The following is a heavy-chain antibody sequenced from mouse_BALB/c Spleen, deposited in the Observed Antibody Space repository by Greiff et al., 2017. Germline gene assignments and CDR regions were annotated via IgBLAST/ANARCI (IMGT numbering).Heavy chain of an antibody. V-gene: IGHV1-7*01. CDR2: INPSTGYS. J-gene: IGHJ4*01. D-gene: IGHD2-1*01. CDR3: ARDGNYVNYAMDY. CDR1: GYTFTSYW. Sequence: VQLQESGAELAKPGASVKMSCKASGYTFTSYWMHWVKQRPGQGLEWIGYINPSTGYSEYNQKFKDKATLTADKSSSTAYMQLSSLTSEDSAVYYCARDGNYVNYAMDYGGQGTSGTVSS.